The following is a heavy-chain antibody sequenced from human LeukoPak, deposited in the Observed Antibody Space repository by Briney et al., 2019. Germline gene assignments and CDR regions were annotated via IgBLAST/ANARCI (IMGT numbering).Heavy chain of an antibody. CDR3: ARGVIAARPGELED. J-gene: IGHJ4*02. CDR2: ISAYNGNT. CDR1: GYTFTSYG. D-gene: IGHD6-6*01. V-gene: IGHV1-18*01. Sequence: GASVKVSCKSSGYTFTSYGISWVRQAPGQGLEWMGWISAYNGNTNYAQKLQGRVTMTTDTSTSTAYMELRSLRSDDTAVYYCARGVIAARPGELEDWGQGTLVTVSS.